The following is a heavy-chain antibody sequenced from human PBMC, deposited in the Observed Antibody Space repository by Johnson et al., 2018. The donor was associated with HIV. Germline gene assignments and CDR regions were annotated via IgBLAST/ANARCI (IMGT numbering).Heavy chain of an antibody. Sequence: VQLVESGGGVVQPGTSLRLSCEVSGFTFSSYAMSWVRQAPGKGLEWVSAISGSGGSTYYADSVKGRFTISRDNSKNTLYLQMNSLRAEDTAVYYCARHSTSSTMGAFDIWGQGTMVTVSS. CDR2: ISGSGGST. V-gene: IGHV3-23*04. D-gene: IGHD6-6*01. CDR1: GFTFSSYA. CDR3: ARHSTSSTMGAFDI. J-gene: IGHJ3*02.